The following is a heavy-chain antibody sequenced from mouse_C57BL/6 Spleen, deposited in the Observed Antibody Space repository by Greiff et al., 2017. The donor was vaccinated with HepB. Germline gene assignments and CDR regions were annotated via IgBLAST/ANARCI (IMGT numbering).Heavy chain of an antibody. J-gene: IGHJ4*01. CDR2: IDPSDSET. V-gene: IGHV1-52*01. CDR1: GYTFTSYW. CDR3: ARDEIYYYYDVDYYAMDY. Sequence: QVQLQQPGAELVRPGSSVKLSCKASGYTFTSYWMHWVKQRPIQGLEWIGNIDPSDSETHYNQKFKDKATLTVDKSSSTAYMQLSSLTSEDSAVYYCARDEIYYYYDVDYYAMDYWGQGTSVTVSS. D-gene: IGHD2-4*01.